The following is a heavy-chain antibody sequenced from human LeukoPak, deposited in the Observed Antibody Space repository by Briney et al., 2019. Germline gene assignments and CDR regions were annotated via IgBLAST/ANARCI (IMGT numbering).Heavy chain of an antibody. CDR1: GGSISSYY. V-gene: IGHV4-59*01. Sequence: PSETLSLTCTVSGGSISSYYWSWIRQPPGKGLEWIGYIYYRGSTNYNPSLKSRVTISVDTSKNQFSLKLSSVTAADTAVYYCARGYDSSGYYHIDYWGQGTLVTVSS. CDR3: ARGYDSSGYYHIDY. J-gene: IGHJ4*02. CDR2: IYYRGST. D-gene: IGHD3-22*01.